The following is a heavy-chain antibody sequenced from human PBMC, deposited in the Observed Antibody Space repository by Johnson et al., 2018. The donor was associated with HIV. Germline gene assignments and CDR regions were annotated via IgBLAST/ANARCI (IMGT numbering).Heavy chain of an antibody. CDR1: GLTFSGSG. CDR3: AKADSGYDAFDI. V-gene: IGHV3-30*02. J-gene: IGHJ3*02. CDR2: TRYDGSNK. D-gene: IGHD5-12*01. Sequence: VQVLESGGGLVQPGGSLRLSCAASGLTFSGSGMHWVRQAPGKGLEWVAFTRYDGSNKHYVDSVKGRFTISRDNSKNTLYLQMNSLLPEDTAVYYCAKADSGYDAFDIWGQGTMVTVSS.